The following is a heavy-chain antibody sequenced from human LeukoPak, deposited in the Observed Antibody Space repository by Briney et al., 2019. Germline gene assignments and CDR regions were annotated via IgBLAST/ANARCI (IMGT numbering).Heavy chain of an antibody. CDR1: GGSISSYY. D-gene: IGHD6-19*01. J-gene: IGHJ4*02. V-gene: IGHV4-4*07. Sequence: SETLSLTCGVSGGSISSYYWSWIRQPAGKGLEWIGRIYTSGSTNYNPSLKSRVTMSVDTSKNQFSLKLSSVTAADTAVYYCARGQAGRAGTFRIWAYFDHWGQGTLVIVSS. CDR2: IYTSGST. CDR3: ARGQAGRAGTFRIWAYFDH.